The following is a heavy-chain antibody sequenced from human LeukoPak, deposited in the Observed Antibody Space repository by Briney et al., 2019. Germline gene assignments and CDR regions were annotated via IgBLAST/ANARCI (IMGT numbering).Heavy chain of an antibody. Sequence: ASVKVSCKASGYTFTSYDINWVRQATGQGLEWMGWINPNSGGTNYAQKFQGRVTMTRDTSISTAYMELSRLRSDDTAVYYCARDAWELLGYWGQGTLVTVSS. V-gene: IGHV1-2*02. CDR1: GYTFTSYD. J-gene: IGHJ4*02. CDR2: INPNSGGT. D-gene: IGHD1-26*01. CDR3: ARDAWELLGY.